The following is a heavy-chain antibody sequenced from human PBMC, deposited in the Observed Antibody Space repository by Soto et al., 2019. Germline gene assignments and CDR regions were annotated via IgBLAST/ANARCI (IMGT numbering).Heavy chain of an antibody. V-gene: IGHV5-51*01. J-gene: IGHJ4*02. CDR3: SRSFGNYYDSSGYTPVL. CDR1: GYSFTSYW. CDR2: IYPGDSDT. D-gene: IGHD3-22*01. Sequence: PGESLTISCKGSGYSFTSYWIGWVRQMPGKGLEWMGIIYPGDSDTRYSPSFQGQVTISADKSISTAYLQWSSLKASDTAMYYCSRSFGNYYDSSGYTPVLWGQGTLVTVSS.